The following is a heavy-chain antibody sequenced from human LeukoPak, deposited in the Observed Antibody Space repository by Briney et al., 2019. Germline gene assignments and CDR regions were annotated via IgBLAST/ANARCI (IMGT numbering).Heavy chain of an antibody. V-gene: IGHV4-59*11. CDR3: ARAGIASSGWIFDY. D-gene: IGHD6-19*01. Sequence: PSETLSLTCTVSGVSITTHYWTWIRQAPGKGLEWIGSIYYSGSTYYNPSLKSRVTISVDTSKNQFSLKLSSVTAADTAVYYCARAGIASSGWIFDYWGQGTLVTVSS. CDR1: GVSITTHY. CDR2: IYYSGST. J-gene: IGHJ4*02.